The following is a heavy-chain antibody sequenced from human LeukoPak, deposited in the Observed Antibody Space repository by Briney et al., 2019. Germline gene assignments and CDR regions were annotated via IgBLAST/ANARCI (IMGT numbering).Heavy chain of an antibody. V-gene: IGHV3-74*01. J-gene: IGHJ4*02. D-gene: IGHD4/OR15-4a*01. CDR1: GFTFSSYW. CDR3: ARGGAATNFDY. Sequence: PGGSLRLSCAASGFTFSSYWMHWVRQAPGKGLVWVSRINSDASSTSYADSVKGRFSISRDNAKNTLYLQMNSLRAEDTAVYYCARGGAATNFDYWGQGTLVTVSP. CDR2: INSDASST.